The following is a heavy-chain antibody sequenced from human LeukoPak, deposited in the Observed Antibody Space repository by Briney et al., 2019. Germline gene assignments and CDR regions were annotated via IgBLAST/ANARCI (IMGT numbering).Heavy chain of an antibody. J-gene: IGHJ4*02. CDR2: IRRRAYGGAA. Sequence: GGSLRLSCTTSGFAFGDFAMSWVRQPAGKGLEWVGFIRRRAYGGAAEYAASVKGRFIISRDDSKGIAYLQMNSLKTEGTAVYYCSRNGLVDFDYWGQGSRVIVSP. CDR3: SRNGLVDFDY. V-gene: IGHV3-49*04. CDR1: GFAFGDFA.